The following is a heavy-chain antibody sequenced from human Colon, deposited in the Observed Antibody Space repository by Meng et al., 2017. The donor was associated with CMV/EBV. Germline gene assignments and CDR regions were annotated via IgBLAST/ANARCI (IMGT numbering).Heavy chain of an antibody. CDR1: GFTFSDYW. J-gene: IGHJ4*02. D-gene: IGHD3-10*01. CDR2: ISVDGSST. Sequence: GESLMISCAASGFTFSDYWMHWVRHAPGKGLVWVARISVDGSSTTYAHSVKGRFTISRDNAKNTLYLHMNSLGAEDTAVYFCGRDYFGWEPDYWGQGTLVTVSS. CDR3: GRDYFGWEPDY. V-gene: IGHV3-74*03.